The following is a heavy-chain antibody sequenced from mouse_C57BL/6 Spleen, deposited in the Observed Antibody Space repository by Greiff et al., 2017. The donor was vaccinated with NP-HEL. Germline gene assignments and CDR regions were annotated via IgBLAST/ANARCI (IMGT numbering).Heavy chain of an antibody. D-gene: IGHD1-1*01. CDR2: IDPNSGGT. J-gene: IGHJ2*01. CDR1: GYTFTSYW. CDR3: ARDDYGSSYDFDY. Sequence: QQSCKASGYTFTSYWMHWVKQRPGRGLEWIGRIDPNSGGTKYNEKFKSKATLTVDKPSSTAYMQLSSLTSEDSAVYYCARDDYGSSYDFDYWGQGTTLTVSS. V-gene: IGHV1-72*01.